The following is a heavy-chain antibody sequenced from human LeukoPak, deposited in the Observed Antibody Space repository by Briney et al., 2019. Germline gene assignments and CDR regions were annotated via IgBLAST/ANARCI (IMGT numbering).Heavy chain of an antibody. D-gene: IGHD3-3*01. CDR3: PRVFGGYDVSDY. J-gene: IGHJ4*02. V-gene: IGHV3-7*03. Sequence: GGSLRLSCAASGFTFSSFWMSWVRQAPGKGLEWVANIKKDGSQKYYVDSVEGRFTISRDNAKNSLYLQMDSLRVDDTAVYYCPRVFGGYDVSDYWGQGTLVTVSS. CDR2: IKKDGSQK. CDR1: GFTFSSFW.